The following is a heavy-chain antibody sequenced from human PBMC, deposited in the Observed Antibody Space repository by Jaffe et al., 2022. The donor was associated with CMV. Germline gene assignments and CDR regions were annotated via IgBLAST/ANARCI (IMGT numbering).Heavy chain of an antibody. CDR1: GYTFSSYG. V-gene: IGHV1-18*04. D-gene: IGHD2-2*01. CDR3: ARDYEESSKFDP. CDR2: ISGHSGST. Sequence: QVQLVQSGAEVKKPGASVKVSCKASGYTFSSYGVSWVRQAPGQGPEWVGWISGHSGSTKYAEKFQGRITMTTDTSTTTTYMELRSLRSDDTAVYYCARDYEESSKFDPWGQGTLVSVSS. J-gene: IGHJ5*02.